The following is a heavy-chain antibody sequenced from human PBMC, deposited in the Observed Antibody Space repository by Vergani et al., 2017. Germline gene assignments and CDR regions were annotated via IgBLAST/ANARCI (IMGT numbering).Heavy chain of an antibody. CDR1: ADSISSGRYY. CDR2: VYYSGLT. J-gene: IGHJ4*02. Sequence: QVRLQESGPGLVKPSETLFLTCTVSADSISSGRYYWGWIRQPPGKSLEWIGSVYYSGLTYYNPSLKGRVAISVDTSKNQFSLKVTSVTAAETAVYFCARQRPGSGWSPGDFDDWGQGILVTVSS. CDR3: ARQRPGSGWSPGDFDD. V-gene: IGHV4-39*01. D-gene: IGHD6-19*01.